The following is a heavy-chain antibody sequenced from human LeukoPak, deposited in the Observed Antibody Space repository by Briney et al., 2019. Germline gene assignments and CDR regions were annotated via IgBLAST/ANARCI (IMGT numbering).Heavy chain of an antibody. J-gene: IGHJ4*02. V-gene: IGHV3-21*01. CDR3: ARDRSASPCFDY. D-gene: IGHD1-26*01. Sequence: PGGSLRLSCAASGFTFSSYNMNWVRQAPGKGLEWVSSISSSSSYIYYADSVKGRFTISRDNAKNSLYLQMNSPRAEDTAVYYCARDRSASPCFDYWGQGTLVTISS. CDR2: ISSSSSYI. CDR1: GFTFSSYN.